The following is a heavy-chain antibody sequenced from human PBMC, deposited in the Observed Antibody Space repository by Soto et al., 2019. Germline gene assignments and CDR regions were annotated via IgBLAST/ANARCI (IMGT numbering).Heavy chain of an antibody. CDR3: AKDRDCTNGVCFYMDV. J-gene: IGHJ6*03. CDR2: ISGSGGST. D-gene: IGHD2-8*01. Sequence: GSLRLSCAASGFTFSSYAMSWVRQAPGKGLEWVSAISGSGGSTYYADSVKGRFTISRDNSKNTLYLQMNSLRAEDTAVYYCAKDRDCTNGVCFYMDVWGKGTTVTVSS. V-gene: IGHV3-23*01. CDR1: GFTFSSYA.